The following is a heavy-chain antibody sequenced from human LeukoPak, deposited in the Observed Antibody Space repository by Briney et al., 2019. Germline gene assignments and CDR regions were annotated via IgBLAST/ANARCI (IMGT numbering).Heavy chain of an antibody. CDR2: IIPIFGTA. Sequence: SVKVSCKASGGTFSSYAISWVRQAPGQGLEWMGRIIPIFGTANYAQKFQGRVTITTDESTSTAYMELSSLRSEDTAVYYCARERQCSSTSCHYDYWGQGTLVAVSS. CDR1: GGTFSSYA. CDR3: ARERQCSSTSCHYDY. D-gene: IGHD2-2*01. V-gene: IGHV1-69*05. J-gene: IGHJ4*02.